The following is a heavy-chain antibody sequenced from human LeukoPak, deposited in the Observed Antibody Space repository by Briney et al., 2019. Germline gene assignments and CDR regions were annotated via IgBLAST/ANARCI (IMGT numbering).Heavy chain of an antibody. Sequence: PSETLSLTCTVSGGSMISYYWTWVRQTPGKGLEWIGYMYDSVRIHYNPSLESRITISLDTSKNQFSLKLRSVTAADTAVYYCARGYPGYDYVWGSYRYRIELDYFDYWGQGTLVTVSS. J-gene: IGHJ4*02. CDR1: GGSMISYY. CDR2: MYDSVRI. D-gene: IGHD3-16*02. CDR3: ARGYPGYDYVWGSYRYRIELDYFDY. V-gene: IGHV4-59*12.